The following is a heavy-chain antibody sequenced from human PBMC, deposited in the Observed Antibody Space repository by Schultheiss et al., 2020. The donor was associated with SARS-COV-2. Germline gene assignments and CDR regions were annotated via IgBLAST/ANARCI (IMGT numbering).Heavy chain of an antibody. V-gene: IGHV3-66*01. D-gene: IGHD3-9*01. J-gene: IGHJ4*02. CDR1: GFTFDDYA. CDR2: IYSGGST. CDR3: ARDSPSLLRYFDS. Sequence: GGSLRLSCAASGFTFDDYAMHWVRQAPGKGLEWVSVIYSGGSTYYADSVKGRFTISRDNSKNTLYLQMNSLRDEDTAVYYCARDSPSLLRYFDSWGQGTLVTVSS.